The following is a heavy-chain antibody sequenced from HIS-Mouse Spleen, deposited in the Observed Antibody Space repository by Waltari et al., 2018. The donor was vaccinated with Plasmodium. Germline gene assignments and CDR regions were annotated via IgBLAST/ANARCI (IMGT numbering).Heavy chain of an antibody. D-gene: IGHD6-13*01. Sequence: QVQLVQSGAEVKKPGASVKVSCKASGYTFTGYYMHWLRQAPGQGLEWRGCMHPSSGGARYEQKFHGKCTMARETSISTAYMELSRLRLDDTAVLYCVSDLAAAGHCDYWRQGTLVTVSS. J-gene: IGHJ4*02. CDR2: MHPSSGGA. CDR3: VSDLAAAGHCDY. V-gene: IGHV1-2*02. CDR1: GYTFTGYY.